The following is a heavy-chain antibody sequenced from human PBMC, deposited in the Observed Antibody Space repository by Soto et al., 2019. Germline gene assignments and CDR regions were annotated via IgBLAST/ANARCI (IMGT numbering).Heavy chain of an antibody. CDR2: INHSGST. CDR1: GGSFSGYY. D-gene: IGHD2-8*01. Sequence: QVQLQQWGAGLLKPSETLSLTCAVYGGSFSGYYWSWIRQPPGKGLEWIGEINHSGSTNYNPSLKSRVTISVDTSKNQFSLKLSSVTAADTAVYYCARDGGSYCTNGVCYLSYFDYWGQGTLVTVSS. CDR3: ARDGGSYCTNGVCYLSYFDY. J-gene: IGHJ4*02. V-gene: IGHV4-34*01.